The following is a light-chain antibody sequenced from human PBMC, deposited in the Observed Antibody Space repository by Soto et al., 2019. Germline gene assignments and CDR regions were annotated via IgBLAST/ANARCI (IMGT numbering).Light chain of an antibody. CDR2: WAS. Sequence: DIVMTQSPDSLAVSLGERATINCKSSQRLFYSSNNKNYLACYQQNPGQPPKLLIYWASTRESGVPDRFSGSGSGTDFTLTISSLQAGDVAVYYCQQYYSSPLTFGQGTKVEIK. J-gene: IGKJ1*01. CDR3: QQYYSSPLT. V-gene: IGKV4-1*01. CDR1: QRLFYSSNNKNY.